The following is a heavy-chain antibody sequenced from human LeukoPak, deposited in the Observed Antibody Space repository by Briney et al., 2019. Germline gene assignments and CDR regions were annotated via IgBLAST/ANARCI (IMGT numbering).Heavy chain of an antibody. V-gene: IGHV4-61*02. D-gene: IGHD1-26*01. CDR1: GGSISSGSYY. CDR3: ATLVGANPRGFDP. Sequence: PSQTLSLTCTVSGGSISSGSYYWNWLRQSAGKGLEWIVRIYTSGSTDYTPSLKSRITISVDTSKNQFSLKLSSVTAADTAVYYCATLVGANPRGFDPWGQGTLVTVSS. J-gene: IGHJ5*02. CDR2: IYTSGST.